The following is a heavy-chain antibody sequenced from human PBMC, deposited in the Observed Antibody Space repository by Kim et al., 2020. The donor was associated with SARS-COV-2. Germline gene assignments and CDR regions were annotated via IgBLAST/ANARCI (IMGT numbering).Heavy chain of an antibody. Sequence: ASVKVSCKASGYTFTGYYMHWVRQAPGQGLEWMGWINPNSGGTNYAQKFQGWVTMTRDTSISTAYMELSRLRSDDTAVYYCAREGITMVRGVRSWFDPWGQGTLVTVSS. J-gene: IGHJ5*02. V-gene: IGHV1-2*04. CDR2: INPNSGGT. CDR3: AREGITMVRGVRSWFDP. D-gene: IGHD3-10*01. CDR1: GYTFTGYY.